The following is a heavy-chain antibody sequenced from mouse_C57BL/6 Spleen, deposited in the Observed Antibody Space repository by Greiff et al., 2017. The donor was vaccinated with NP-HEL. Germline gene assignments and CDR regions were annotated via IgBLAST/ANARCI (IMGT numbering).Heavy chain of an antibody. V-gene: IGHV1-81*01. CDR1: GYTFTSYG. J-gene: IGHJ2*01. Sequence: QVQLQQSGAELARPGASVKLSCKASGYTFTSYGISWVKQRTGQGLEWIGEIYPRSGNTYYNEKFKGKATLTADKSSSTAYMELRSLTSEDSAVYFCARWFITTVVATNYFDYWGQGTTLTVSS. CDR3: ARWFITTVVATNYFDY. D-gene: IGHD1-1*01. CDR2: IYPRSGNT.